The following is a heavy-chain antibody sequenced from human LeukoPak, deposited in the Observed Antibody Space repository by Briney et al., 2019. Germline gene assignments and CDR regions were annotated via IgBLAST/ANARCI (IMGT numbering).Heavy chain of an antibody. D-gene: IGHD6-13*01. CDR2: ISSSSSYI. CDR1: GFTFSNAW. V-gene: IGHV3-21*06. J-gene: IGHJ3*01. Sequence: GGSLRLSCAASGFTFSNAWMAWVRQAPGKGLEWVSSISSSSSYIYYADSVKGRFTISRDNDQHSLYLQMHSLRAEDTAVYYCASDSCRSWYLCVFDLWGQGTMVPVSS. CDR3: ASDSCRSWYLCVFDL.